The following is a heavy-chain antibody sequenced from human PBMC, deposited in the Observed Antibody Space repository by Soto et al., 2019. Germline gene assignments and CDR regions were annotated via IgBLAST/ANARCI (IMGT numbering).Heavy chain of an antibody. J-gene: IGHJ4*02. V-gene: IGHV3-23*01. CDR2: ISGSGGST. CDR1: VFTFSSYA. CDR3: AKDRRKWMGGGLDY. Sequence: XGSLRLSCASSVFTFSSYAMSCVRHSPGKGLEWVSAISGSGGSTYYADSVKGRFTISRDNSKNTLYLQMNSLRAEDTAVYYCAKDRRKWMGGGLDYWGQGTLVIVSS. D-gene: IGHD6-19*01.